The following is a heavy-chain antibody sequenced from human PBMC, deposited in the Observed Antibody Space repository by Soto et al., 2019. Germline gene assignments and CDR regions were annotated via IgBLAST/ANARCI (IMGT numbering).Heavy chain of an antibody. Sequence: QVQLVQSGSEVKKPGSSVKVSCKSSGGTFSTSAISWVRQAPGQGLEWVGGIMPVFPTPDYAQKFQGRVTKNAHESTTTTYLELTGMRPDDTAVYYCARDKDRPQLGGNYYYLLDVWGQGTAITVSS. CDR2: IMPVFPTP. CDR1: GGTFSTSA. D-gene: IGHD3-3*02. J-gene: IGHJ6*02. CDR3: ARDKDRPQLGGNYYYLLDV. V-gene: IGHV1-69*12.